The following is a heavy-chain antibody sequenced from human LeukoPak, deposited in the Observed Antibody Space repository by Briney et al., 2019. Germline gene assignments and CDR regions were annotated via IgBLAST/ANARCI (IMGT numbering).Heavy chain of an antibody. CDR2: IYYSGST. CDR1: GGSISSSSYY. Sequence: PSETLSLTCTVSGGSISSSSYYWGWIRQPPGKGLEWIGSIYYSGSTYYNPSLKSRVTISVDTSKNQFSLKLSSVTAADTAVYYCARQGGSYYPLPWFDPWGQGTLVTVSS. V-gene: IGHV4-39*01. J-gene: IGHJ5*02. D-gene: IGHD1-26*01. CDR3: ARQGGSYYPLPWFDP.